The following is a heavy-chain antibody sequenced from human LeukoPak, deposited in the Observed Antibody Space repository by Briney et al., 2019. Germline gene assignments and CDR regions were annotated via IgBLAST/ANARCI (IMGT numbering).Heavy chain of an antibody. CDR2: ISSSGNTI. J-gene: IGHJ4*02. V-gene: IGHV3-48*03. D-gene: IGHD3-22*01. Sequence: GGSLRLSCAASGFTFSSYEMNWVRQAPGKGLEWVSYISSSGNTIYYADSVKGRFTISRDNAKNSLYLQMNSLRAEDTAVYYCARDLVPYYYDSSGYYFAYWGQGTLVTVSS. CDR1: GFTFSSYE. CDR3: ARDLVPYYYDSSGYYFAY.